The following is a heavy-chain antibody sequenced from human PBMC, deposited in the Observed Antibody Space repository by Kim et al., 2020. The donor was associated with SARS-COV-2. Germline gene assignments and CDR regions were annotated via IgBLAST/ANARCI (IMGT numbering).Heavy chain of an antibody. CDR1: GYTFTGYY. J-gene: IGHJ6*02. CDR2: INPNSGGT. CDR3: ARDPNIVVVHIPGRDYYYGMDV. D-gene: IGHD2-2*01. V-gene: IGHV1-2*06. Sequence: ASVKVSCKASGYTFTGYYMHWVRQAPGQGLEWMGRINPNSGGTNYAQKFQGRVTMTRDTSISTAYMELSRLRSDDTAVYYCARDPNIVVVHIPGRDYYYGMDVWGQGTTVTVSS.